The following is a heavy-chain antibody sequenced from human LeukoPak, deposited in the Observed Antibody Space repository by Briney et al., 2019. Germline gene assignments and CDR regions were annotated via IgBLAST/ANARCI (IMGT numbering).Heavy chain of an antibody. Sequence: SETLSLTCTVSGGSISSYYWSWIRQPPGKGLEWIGYIYYSGSTNYNPSLKGRVTISVDTSKNQFSLKLSSVTAADTAVYYCASRAAAGNFDYWGQGTLDTVSS. J-gene: IGHJ4*02. CDR1: GGSISSYY. CDR3: ASRAAAGNFDY. D-gene: IGHD6-13*01. V-gene: IGHV4-59*01. CDR2: IYYSGST.